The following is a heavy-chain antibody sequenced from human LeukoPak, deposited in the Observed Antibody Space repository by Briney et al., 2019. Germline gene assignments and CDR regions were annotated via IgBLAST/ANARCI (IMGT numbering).Heavy chain of an antibody. J-gene: IGHJ6*02. Sequence: SETLSLTCAVYGGSFSGYYWSWIRQPPGKGLEWIGEINHSGSTNYNPSLKSRVTISVDTSKNQFSLKLSSVTAADTAVYYCARDPPYPYGMDVWGQGTTVTVSS. CDR2: INHSGST. CDR3: ARDPPYPYGMDV. V-gene: IGHV4-34*01. CDR1: GGSFSGYY.